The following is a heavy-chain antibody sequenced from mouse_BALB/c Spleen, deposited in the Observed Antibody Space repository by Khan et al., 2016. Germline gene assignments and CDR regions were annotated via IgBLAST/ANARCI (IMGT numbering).Heavy chain of an antibody. CDR1: GFSFSSYS. CDR2: ISSGGSYT. Sequence: EVELVESGGGLVRPGGSLKLSCAASGFSFSSYSMSWVRQTPEKRLEWVATISSGGSYTYYQDSVKGRFTISRDNAKNTLYLQLSSLKSEDTAMYYCPRHRGYYGSSPYFDYWGQGTSLTVSS. V-gene: IGHV5-6-4*01. D-gene: IGHD1-1*01. J-gene: IGHJ2*02. CDR3: PRHRGYYGSSPYFDY.